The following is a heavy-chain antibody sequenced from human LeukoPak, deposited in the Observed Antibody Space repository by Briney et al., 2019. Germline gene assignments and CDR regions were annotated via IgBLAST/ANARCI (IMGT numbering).Heavy chain of an antibody. CDR2: INHSGST. CDR3: ARPLRSGGSCHPYDY. Sequence: GSLRLSCAASGFTVSSNYMSWVRQAPGKGLEWIGEINHSGSTNYNPSLKSRVTISVDTSKNQFSLKLSSVTAADTAVYYCARPLRSGGSCHPYDYWGQGTLVTVSS. D-gene: IGHD2-15*01. J-gene: IGHJ4*02. V-gene: IGHV4-34*01. CDR1: GFTVSSNY.